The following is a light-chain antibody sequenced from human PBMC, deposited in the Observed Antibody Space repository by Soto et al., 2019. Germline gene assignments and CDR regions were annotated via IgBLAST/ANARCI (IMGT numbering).Light chain of an antibody. Sequence: EIVLTQSPGTLSLSPGERATLSCRASQSVSSSYLAWYQQKPGQAPRLLIYDASRRATGIPDRFSGSGSGTDFTLTISRLEPEDFAVYYCQQYGYSQAFGGGTKVEIK. J-gene: IGKJ4*01. V-gene: IGKV3-20*01. CDR3: QQYGYSQA. CDR1: QSVSSSY. CDR2: DAS.